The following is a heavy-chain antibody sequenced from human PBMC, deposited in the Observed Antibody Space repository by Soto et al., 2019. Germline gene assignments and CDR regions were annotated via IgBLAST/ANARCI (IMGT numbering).Heavy chain of an antibody. CDR1: GYTFTSYG. J-gene: IGHJ4*02. Sequence: QVQLVQSGAEVKKPGASVKVSCKASGYTFTSYGISWVRQAPGQGLEWMGWISAYNGNTNYAQKPQXXXTXXTDISTRPAYMELRRLRSDDTAVYYCARDSPPPREWGQGTLVTVSS. CDR2: ISAYNGNT. V-gene: IGHV1-18*01. CDR3: ARDSPPPRE.